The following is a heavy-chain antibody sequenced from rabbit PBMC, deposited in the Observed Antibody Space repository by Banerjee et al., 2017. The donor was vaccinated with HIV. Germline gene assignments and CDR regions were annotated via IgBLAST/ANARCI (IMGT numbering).Heavy chain of an antibody. J-gene: IGHJ6*01. CDR3: ARWDYVGISDYIGGML. CDR2: IYTGSGNT. D-gene: IGHD8-1*01. V-gene: IGHV1S45*01. CDR1: GFSFSSGYD. Sequence: QEQLVESGGGLVQPEGSLTLTCTASGFSFSSGYDMCWVRQAPGKGLEWSGCIYTGSGNTYYASWAKGRFTISKTSSTTVTLQMTSLTAADTATYFCARWDYVGISDYIGGMLWGPGTLVTVS.